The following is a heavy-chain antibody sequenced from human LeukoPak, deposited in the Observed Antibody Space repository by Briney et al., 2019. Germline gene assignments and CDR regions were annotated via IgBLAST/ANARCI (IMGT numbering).Heavy chain of an antibody. CDR3: ASLPIVVVPAASY. V-gene: IGHV3-66*02. J-gene: IGHJ4*02. Sequence: GGSLRLSCAASGFTVSSNYMSWVRQAPGKGLEWVSVIYSGGSTYYADSVKGRFTISRDNSKNTLYLQMNSLRAEDTAVYYCASLPIVVVPAASYWGQGTLVTVPS. CDR2: IYSGGST. D-gene: IGHD2-2*01. CDR1: GFTVSSNY.